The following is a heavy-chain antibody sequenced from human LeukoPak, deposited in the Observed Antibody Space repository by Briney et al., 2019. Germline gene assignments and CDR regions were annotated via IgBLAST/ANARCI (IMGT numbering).Heavy chain of an antibody. CDR2: ISGSGGST. CDR1: GFTFSSYA. V-gene: IGHV3-23*01. D-gene: IGHD3-3*01. CDR3: ARGSGEAIFGVVSRVFDY. J-gene: IGHJ4*02. Sequence: PGGSLRLSCAASGFTFSSYAMSWVRQAPGKGLEWVSAISGSGGSTYYADSVKGRFTISRDNAKNSLYLQMNSLRAEDTAVYYCARGSGEAIFGVVSRVFDYWGQGTLVTVSS.